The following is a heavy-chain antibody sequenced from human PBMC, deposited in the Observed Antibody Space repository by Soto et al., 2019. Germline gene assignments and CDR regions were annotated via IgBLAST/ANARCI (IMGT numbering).Heavy chain of an antibody. J-gene: IGHJ4*02. CDR3: AREWGRPSRHLTSYFDY. V-gene: IGHV1-69*13. CDR2: IIPIFGTA. D-gene: IGHD7-27*01. Sequence: GASVKVSCKASGYTFTIYGISWVLQAPGQGLEWMGGIIPIFGTANYAQKFQGRVTITADESTSTAYMELSSLRSEDTAVYYCAREWGRPSRHLTSYFDYWGQETLVTVSS. CDR1: GYTFTIYG.